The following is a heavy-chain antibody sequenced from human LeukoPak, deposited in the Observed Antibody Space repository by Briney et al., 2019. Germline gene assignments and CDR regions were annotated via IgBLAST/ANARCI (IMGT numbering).Heavy chain of an antibody. CDR1: GFTFSTFW. CDR3: ARAPCGNFVNDY. Sequence: PGGSLRVSCAASGFTFSTFWVHWVRQAPGRGLVWVSRINSDGSSTTYADSVKGRFTISRDNAKNTLYLQMNSLRAEATAVYYCARAPCGNFVNDYWGQGTLVTVSS. V-gene: IGHV3-74*01. D-gene: IGHD4-23*01. CDR2: INSDGSST. J-gene: IGHJ4*02.